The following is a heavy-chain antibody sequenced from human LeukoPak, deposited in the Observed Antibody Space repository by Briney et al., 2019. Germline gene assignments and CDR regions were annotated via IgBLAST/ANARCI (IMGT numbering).Heavy chain of an antibody. CDR3: ATGPGNWNYFWNADY. CDR2: FDPEDGET. Sequence: ASVKVSCKVSGYTLTELSMHWVRQAPGKGLEWMGGFDPEDGETIYAQKLQGRVTMTEDTSTDTAYMELSSLRSEDTAVYYCATGPGNWNYFWNADYWGQGTLVTVSS. V-gene: IGHV1-24*01. J-gene: IGHJ4*02. CDR1: GYTLTELS. D-gene: IGHD1-7*01.